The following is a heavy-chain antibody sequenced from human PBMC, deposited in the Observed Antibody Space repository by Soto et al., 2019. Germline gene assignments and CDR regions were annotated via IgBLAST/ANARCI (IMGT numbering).Heavy chain of an antibody. CDR2: IIPIFGTA. V-gene: IGHV1-69*01. Sequence: QVQLVQSGAEVKKPGSSVKVSCKASGGTFSSYAISWVRQAPGQGLEWMGGIIPIFGTANYAQKFKGRVTITADGSTSTAYMELSSLRSADTAVYYCGRGRYDYVWGSPFDYWGQGTLVTVSS. D-gene: IGHD3-16*01. CDR1: GGTFSSYA. CDR3: GRGRYDYVWGSPFDY. J-gene: IGHJ4*02.